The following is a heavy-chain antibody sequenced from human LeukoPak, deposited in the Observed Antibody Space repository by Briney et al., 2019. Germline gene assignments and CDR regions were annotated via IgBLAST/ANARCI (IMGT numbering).Heavy chain of an antibody. V-gene: IGHV3-23*01. CDR2: ISGSGGST. J-gene: IGHJ4*02. CDR3: ARGPPTSRSGAHFDY. CDR1: GFTFSSYA. Sequence: SGGSLRLSCAASGFTFSSYAMSWVRQAPGKGLEWVSAISGSGGSTYYADSVKGRFIISRDDSKNTLYVEMNSLRLDDTAIYYCARGPPTSRSGAHFDYWGQGSLVTVSP. D-gene: IGHD5-12*01.